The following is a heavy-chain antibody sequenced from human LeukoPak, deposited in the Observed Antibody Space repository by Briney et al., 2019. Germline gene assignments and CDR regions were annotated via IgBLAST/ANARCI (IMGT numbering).Heavy chain of an antibody. CDR2: INHSGGT. CDR3: ARGQWLDNY. CDR1: GLSSCGYV. V-gene: IGHV4-34*01. J-gene: IGHJ4*02. Sequence: PSETLSLTSALSGLSSCGYVWINIRQPPGKGLEWIGEINHSGGTNYNPSLKSRVTISVDTSKNQFSLKLSSVSAADTAVYYCARGQWLDNYWGQGALVTVSS. D-gene: IGHD6-19*01.